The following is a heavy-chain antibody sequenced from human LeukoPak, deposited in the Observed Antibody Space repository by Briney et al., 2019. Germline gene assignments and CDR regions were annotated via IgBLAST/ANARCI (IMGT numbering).Heavy chain of an antibody. J-gene: IGHJ3*02. V-gene: IGHV4-39*01. Sequence: ASETLSLTRTVSGGSISSSSYYWGWIRQPPGKGLEWIVSISYRGSTYYNPSLKSRVTIFVDTSKNQFSLKLSSVTAADTAVYYCARPRRQQLVRSAFDIWGQGTMVTVSS. CDR2: ISYRGST. D-gene: IGHD6-13*01. CDR1: GGSISSSSYY. CDR3: ARPRRQQLVRSAFDI.